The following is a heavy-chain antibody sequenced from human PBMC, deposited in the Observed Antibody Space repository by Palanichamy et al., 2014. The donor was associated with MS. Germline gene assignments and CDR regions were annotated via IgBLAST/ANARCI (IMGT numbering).Heavy chain of an antibody. D-gene: IGHD3-16*02. V-gene: IGHV3-23*04. CDR1: GFTFSSYA. CDR3: ARRGRLGELSFAPPFDY. Sequence: EVQLVGAGGGLVQPGGSLRLSCAASGFTFSSYAMSWVRQAPGKGLEWVSTISDSGGRTYYADSVKGRFTISRDNSKNTLYVQMNSLRAEDTAIYYCARRGRLGELSFAPPFDYWGQGTLVTVSS. J-gene: IGHJ4*02. CDR2: ISDSGGRT.